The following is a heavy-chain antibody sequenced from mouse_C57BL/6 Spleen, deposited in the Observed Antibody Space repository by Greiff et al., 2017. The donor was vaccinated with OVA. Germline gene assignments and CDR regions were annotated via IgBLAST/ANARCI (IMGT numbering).Heavy chain of an antibody. V-gene: IGHV1-15*01. CDR3: TSGSTMSFAY. CDR2: IDPETGGT. CDR1: GYTFTDYE. Sequence: VQLQQSGAELVRPGASVTLSCKASGYTFTDYEMHWVKQTPVHGLEWIGAIDPETGGTAYNQKFKGKAILTADKSSSTAYMELRSLTSEDSAVYYCTSGSTMSFAYWGQGTLVTVSA. J-gene: IGHJ3*01. D-gene: IGHD2-4*01.